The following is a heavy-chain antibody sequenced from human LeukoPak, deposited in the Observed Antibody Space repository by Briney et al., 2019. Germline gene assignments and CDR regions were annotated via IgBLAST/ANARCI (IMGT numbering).Heavy chain of an antibody. D-gene: IGHD3-9*01. CDR3: ARGVLLRYFDWLPDGMDV. J-gene: IGHJ6*02. Sequence: PSETLSLTCTVSGGSISGYYWSWIRQPPGKGLEWIGYIYYSGSTNYNPSLKSRVTISVDTSKNQFSLKLSSVTAADTAVYYCARGVLLRYFDWLPDGMDVWGQGTTVTVSS. V-gene: IGHV4-59*01. CDR1: GGSISGYY. CDR2: IYYSGST.